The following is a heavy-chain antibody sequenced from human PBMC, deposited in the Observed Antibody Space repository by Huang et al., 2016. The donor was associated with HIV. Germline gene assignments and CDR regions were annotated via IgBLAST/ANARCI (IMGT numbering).Heavy chain of an antibody. CDR2: IYPGDSDT. Sequence: KGSGYSFSSYWIGWVRQIPGKGLEWMGIIYPGDSDTRYSPSFQGQVTISADKSTNTAYLQWSSLKASDTAMYYCARQYSSSWYTFYYFDYWGREPWSPSP. V-gene: IGHV5-51*01. J-gene: IGHJ4*02. CDR3: ARQYSSSWYTFYYFDY. D-gene: IGHD6-13*01. CDR1: GYSFSSYW.